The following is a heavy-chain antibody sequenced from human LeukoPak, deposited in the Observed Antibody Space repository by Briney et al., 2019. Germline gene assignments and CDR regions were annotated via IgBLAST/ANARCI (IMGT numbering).Heavy chain of an antibody. V-gene: IGHV3-23*01. D-gene: IGHD3-10*01. CDR3: AKGGYKALRLLWFGLDY. Sequence: GGSLRLSCAASGFTFSSYGMSWVRQAPGKGLEWVSAISGSGGSTYYADSVKGRFTISRDNSKNTLYLQMNSLRAEDTAVYYCAKGGYKALRLLWFGLDYWGQGTLVTVSS. J-gene: IGHJ4*02. CDR1: GFTFSSYG. CDR2: ISGSGGST.